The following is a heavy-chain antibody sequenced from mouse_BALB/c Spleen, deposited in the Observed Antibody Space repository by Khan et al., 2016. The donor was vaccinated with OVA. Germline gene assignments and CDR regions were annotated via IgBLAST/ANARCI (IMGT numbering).Heavy chain of an antibody. V-gene: IGHV5-6*02. D-gene: IGHD4-1*01. J-gene: IGHJ3*01. CDR1: GFTFSPYS. Sequence: EVMLVESGGDLVKSGGSLKLSCAASGFTFSPYSMSWVRQTPDKRLEWVATISSDGDYTYYPDSVKGRFNISRDNAKNTLYLQMSSLKSEDTAIYDCATHLTGSFAYWGQGTLVTVSA. CDR2: ISSDGDYT. CDR3: ATHLTGSFAY.